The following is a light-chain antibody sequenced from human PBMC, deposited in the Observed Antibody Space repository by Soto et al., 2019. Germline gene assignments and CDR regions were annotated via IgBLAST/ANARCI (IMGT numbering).Light chain of an antibody. CDR2: LNSDGSH. J-gene: IGLJ2*01. CDR1: SGHSNYA. V-gene: IGLV4-69*01. CDR3: QTWGSGTVV. Sequence: QPVLTQSPSASASLGASVTLTCTLSSGHSNYAIAWHQQQSEKGPRYLMKLNSDGSHSKGDGIPDRFSGSSSGAERYLTISSLLSEEEAVYYCQTWGSGTVVFGGGTKLTVL.